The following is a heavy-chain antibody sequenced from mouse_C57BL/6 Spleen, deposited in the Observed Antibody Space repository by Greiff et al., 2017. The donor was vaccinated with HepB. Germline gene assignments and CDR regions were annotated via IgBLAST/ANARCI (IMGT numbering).Heavy chain of an antibody. J-gene: IGHJ2*01. D-gene: IGHD6-2*01. CDR1: GYTFTDYY. CDR2: INPNNGGT. Sequence: VQLQQSGPELVKPGASVKISCKASGYTFTDYYMNWVKQSHGKSLEWIGDINPNNGGTSYNQKFKGKATLTVDKSSSTAYMELRSLTSEDSAVYYCAREGVSAYFDYWGQGTTLTVSS. CDR3: AREGVSAYFDY. V-gene: IGHV1-26*01.